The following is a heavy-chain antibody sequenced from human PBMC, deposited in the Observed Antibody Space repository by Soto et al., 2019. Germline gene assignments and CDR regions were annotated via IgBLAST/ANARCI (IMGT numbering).Heavy chain of an antibody. J-gene: IGHJ4*02. CDR2: IWYDGSDK. V-gene: IGHV3-33*01. CDR3: ATDQGIY. D-gene: IGHD6-13*01. Sequence: QVQLVESGGGVFQPGRSLRLSCAASGFTFSNYGMHWVRQAPGKGLEWVSVIWYDGSDKYYADSVKGRFTISRDNSKNTLYLQMNGLRTEDTAVYYCATDQGIYWGQGTLVTVSS. CDR1: GFTFSNYG.